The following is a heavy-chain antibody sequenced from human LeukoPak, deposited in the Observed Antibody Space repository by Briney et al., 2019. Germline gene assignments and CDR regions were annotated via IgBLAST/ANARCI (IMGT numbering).Heavy chain of an antibody. J-gene: IGHJ4*02. CDR3: AKGTMIVVVAALDY. CDR2: ISGSGGST. CDR1: GFTLRSYA. D-gene: IGHD3-22*01. Sequence: GGSLRLSCAASGFTLRSYAMTWVRQAPGKGLEWVSTISGSGGSTYYADSVKGRFTISRDNSKNTLYLQMNSLRAEDTAVYYCAKGTMIVVVAALDYWGQGTLVTVSS. V-gene: IGHV3-23*01.